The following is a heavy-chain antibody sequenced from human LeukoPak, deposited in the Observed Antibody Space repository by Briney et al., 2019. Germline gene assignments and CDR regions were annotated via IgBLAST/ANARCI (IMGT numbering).Heavy chain of an antibody. J-gene: IGHJ4*02. CDR3: ARVLWFGELAG. V-gene: IGHV1-8*03. CDR1: GYTFTSYG. D-gene: IGHD3-10*01. Sequence: ASVKVSCKASGYTFTSYGINWVRQATGQGLEWMGWMNPNSGNTGCAQKFQGRVTITRNTSISTAYMELSSLRSEDTAVYYCARVLWFGELAGWGQGTLVTVSS. CDR2: MNPNSGNT.